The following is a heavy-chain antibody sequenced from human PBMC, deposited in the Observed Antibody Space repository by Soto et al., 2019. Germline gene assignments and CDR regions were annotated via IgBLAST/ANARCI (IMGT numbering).Heavy chain of an antibody. CDR2: IMPVFPTP. J-gene: IGHJ6*02. CDR3: ARDKDRLQLGGNYYYILDV. Sequence: QVQLVQSGAEVKKPGSSVKVSCKTSGGTFSTSAINWVRQAPGQGLEWVGGIMPVFPTPDYAQNFQGRVTITADDSTTTAYLELTSLRADDTAVYYCARDKDRLQLGGNYYYILDVWGQGTAITVSS. V-gene: IGHV1-69*12. D-gene: IGHD1-1*01. CDR1: GGTFSTSA.